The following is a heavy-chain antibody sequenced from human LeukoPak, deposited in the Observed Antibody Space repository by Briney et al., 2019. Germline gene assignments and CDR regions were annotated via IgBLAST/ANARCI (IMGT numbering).Heavy chain of an antibody. J-gene: IGHJ4*02. V-gene: IGHV4-31*03. CDR2: IYYSGST. Sequence: SETLSLTCTVSGGSISSGGYYWSWIRRHPGKGLEWIGYIYYSGSTYYNPSLKSRVTISVDTSKNQFSLKLSSVTAADTAVFYCARVEYSSSWNYFDYWGQGTLVTVSS. CDR1: GGSISSGGYY. D-gene: IGHD6-13*01. CDR3: ARVEYSSSWNYFDY.